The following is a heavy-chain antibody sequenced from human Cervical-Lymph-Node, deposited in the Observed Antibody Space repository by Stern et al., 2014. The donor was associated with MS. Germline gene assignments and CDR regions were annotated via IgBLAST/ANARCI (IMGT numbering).Heavy chain of an antibody. D-gene: IGHD1-1*01. CDR3: ARGAQLERLGYYYYAMDV. V-gene: IGHV1-69*01. CDR1: GDTFSNYA. Sequence: QVQLVQSGAEVKKPGSSVKVSCRASGDTFSNYALSWVRQAPGQGLEWMGGIIPIFGIADYVQKFQGRLTITADESTSTAYMELSSLRPEDTAVYFCARGAQLERLGYYYYAMDVWGQGTRVTVSS. CDR2: IIPIFGIA. J-gene: IGHJ6*02.